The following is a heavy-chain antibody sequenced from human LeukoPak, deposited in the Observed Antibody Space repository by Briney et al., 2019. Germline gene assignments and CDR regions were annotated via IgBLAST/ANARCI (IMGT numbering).Heavy chain of an antibody. J-gene: IGHJ4*02. D-gene: IGHD6-19*01. Sequence: GGSLRLSCAASGFTFSIYAMLWVRQAPGKGLEYVSGISHDGGRTYFAKSVKDRFTISRDNSKNTLYLQMGNLRIEDMAVYYCARHPSGWAYDYWGQGTLVTVSS. CDR1: GFTFSIYA. V-gene: IGHV3-64*01. CDR3: ARHPSGWAYDY. CDR2: ISHDGGRT.